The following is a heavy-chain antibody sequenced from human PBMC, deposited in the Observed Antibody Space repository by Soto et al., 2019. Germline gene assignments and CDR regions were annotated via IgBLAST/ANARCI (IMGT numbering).Heavy chain of an antibody. V-gene: IGHV1-18*01. CDR2: ISAYNGNT. CDR1: GYTFTSYG. D-gene: IGHD4-17*01. CDR3: ARDSGPYGDYVAFDI. Sequence: ASVKVSCKASGYTFTSYGISWVRQAPGQGLEWMGWISAYNGNTNYAQKLQGRVTMTTDTSTSTAYMELRSLRSDDTAVYYCARDSGPYGDYVAFDIWSQGTMVTVSS. J-gene: IGHJ3*02.